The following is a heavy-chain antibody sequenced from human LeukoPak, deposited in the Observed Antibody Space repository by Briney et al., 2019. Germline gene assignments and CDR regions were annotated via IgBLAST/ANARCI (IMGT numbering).Heavy chain of an antibody. D-gene: IGHD5-24*01. CDR2: IYPGDSDT. CDR1: GYSFTSYW. V-gene: IGHV5-51*01. CDR3: ARESSEMAASTGAFDI. J-gene: IGHJ3*02. Sequence: GESLKISCKGSGYSFTSYWIGWVRQMPGKGLEWMGIIYPGDSDTRYSPSFQGQVTISADKSISTAYLQWSSLKASDTAMYYCARESSEMAASTGAFDIWGQGTMVTVSS.